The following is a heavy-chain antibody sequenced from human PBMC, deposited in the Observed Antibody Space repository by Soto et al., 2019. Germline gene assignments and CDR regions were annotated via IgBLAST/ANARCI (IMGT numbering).Heavy chain of an antibody. CDR1: GYTFTTDW. V-gene: IGHV5-51*01. CDR2: IFPDDSDT. Sequence: GESLKISCKDSGYTFTTDWIAWVRQMPGKGLEWMGIIFPDDSDTRYNPSFRGQVTISADKSISTDYLQWSSLKASDTAMYYCARLIATGDYYGMDVWGQGTTVTVS. D-gene: IGHD6-13*01. J-gene: IGHJ6*02. CDR3: ARLIATGDYYGMDV.